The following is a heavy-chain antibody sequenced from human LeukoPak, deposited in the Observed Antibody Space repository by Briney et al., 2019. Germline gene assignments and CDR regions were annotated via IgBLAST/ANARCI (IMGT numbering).Heavy chain of an antibody. CDR1: GGSISSHY. CDR2: IYSSGST. D-gene: IGHD1-26*01. J-gene: IGHJ4*02. V-gene: IGHV4-4*07. CDR3: AREGGSTWELEY. Sequence: SETLSLTCIVSGGSISSHYWSWIRQPAGEGLEWIGRIYSSGSTNYNPSLKSRITMSVDTSKSQFSLKLSSVTAADTAVYYCAREGGSTWELEYWGQGALVTVSS.